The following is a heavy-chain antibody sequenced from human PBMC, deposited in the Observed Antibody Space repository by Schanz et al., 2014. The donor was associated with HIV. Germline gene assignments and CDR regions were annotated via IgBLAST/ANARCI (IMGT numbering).Heavy chain of an antibody. D-gene: IGHD5-18*01. CDR1: GFTFSSYW. J-gene: IGHJ6*02. V-gene: IGHV3-7*01. Sequence: EVQLVESGGGLVQPGGSLRLSCAASGFTFSSYWMSWVRQAPGKGLEWVANIKQDGSDKYNVDSVKGRFTISRDNAKSSLYLQMNSLRAEDTAVYYCARDRGPGMVLPTGVKDVWGQGTTVTVSS. CDR3: ARDRGPGMVLPTGVKDV. CDR2: IKQDGSDK.